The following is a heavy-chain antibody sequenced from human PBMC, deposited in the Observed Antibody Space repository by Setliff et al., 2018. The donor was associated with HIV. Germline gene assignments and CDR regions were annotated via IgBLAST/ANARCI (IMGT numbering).Heavy chain of an antibody. J-gene: IGHJ3*02. Sequence: GESLKISCAASGFTFSEYSMNWVRQAPGKGLEWVSYISGSSSTIYYADSVRGRFTISRDNAKNSLYLQMNRLRGEDTAVYYCARHSDWYGNDAFDIWGQGTGVTVSS. CDR3: ARHSDWYGNDAFDI. V-gene: IGHV3-48*01. D-gene: IGHD6-19*01. CDR1: GFTFSEYS. CDR2: ISGSSSTI.